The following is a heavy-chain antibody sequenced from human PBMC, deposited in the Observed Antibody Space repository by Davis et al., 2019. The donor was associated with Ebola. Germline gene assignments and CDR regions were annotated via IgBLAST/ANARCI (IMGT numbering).Heavy chain of an antibody. D-gene: IGHD6-13*01. CDR3: ARITAAAGLGRDY. J-gene: IGHJ4*02. V-gene: IGHV4-34*01. Sequence: SRVTISVDTSKNQFSLKLSSVTAADTAVYYCARITAAAGLGRDYWGQGTLVTVSS.